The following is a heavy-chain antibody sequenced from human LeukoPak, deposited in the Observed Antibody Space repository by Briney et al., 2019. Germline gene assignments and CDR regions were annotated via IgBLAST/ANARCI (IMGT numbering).Heavy chain of an antibody. J-gene: IGHJ5*02. CDR1: GGSISSSSYY. Sequence: RASETLSLTCTVSGGSISSSSYYWGWIRQPPGKGLEWIGSIYYSGSTYYNPSLKSRVTISVDTSKNQFSLKPSSVTAADTAVYYCARHIGSPGIAAAATEAYNWFDPWGQGTLVTVSS. CDR3: ARHIGSPGIAAAATEAYNWFDP. CDR2: IYYSGST. D-gene: IGHD6-13*01. V-gene: IGHV4-39*01.